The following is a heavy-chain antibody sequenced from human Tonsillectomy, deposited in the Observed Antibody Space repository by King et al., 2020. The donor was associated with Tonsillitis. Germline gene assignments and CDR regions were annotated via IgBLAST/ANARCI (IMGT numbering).Heavy chain of an antibody. CDR3: ARDAAGYSSGWYVGGLDY. CDR2: IKQDGREK. V-gene: IGHV3-7*01. J-gene: IGHJ4*02. Sequence: VQLVESGGGLVQPGGSLRLSCAASGFTFSSYWMSWVRQAPGKGLEWVANIKQDGREKYYVESVKGRFTISSDNAKNSLYLQMNSLRAEDTAVYYCARDAAGYSSGWYVGGLDYWGQGTLVTVSS. D-gene: IGHD6-19*01. CDR1: GFTFSSYW.